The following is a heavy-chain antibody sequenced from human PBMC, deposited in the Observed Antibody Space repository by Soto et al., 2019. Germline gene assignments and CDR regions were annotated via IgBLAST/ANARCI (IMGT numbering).Heavy chain of an antibody. CDR2: IYYSGST. J-gene: IGHJ4*02. D-gene: IGHD2-2*01. CDR3: ARGGYCSSTSCRTFDY. Sequence: QVQLQESGPGLVKPSQTLSLTCTVSGGSISSGGYYWSWIRQHPGKGLEWIGYIYYSGSTYYNPSLKSRVTISVDTSKNQFSLKLSSVTAADTAVYYCARGGYCSSTSCRTFDYWGQGTLVTVSS. CDR1: GGSISSGGYY. V-gene: IGHV4-31*03.